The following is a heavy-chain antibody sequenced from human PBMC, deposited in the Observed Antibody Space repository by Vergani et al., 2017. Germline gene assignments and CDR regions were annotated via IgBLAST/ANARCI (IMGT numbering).Heavy chain of an antibody. V-gene: IGHV3-72*01. CDR3: VRDQVTMLRGSDSLDI. CDR2: IRNKANDYTT. CDR1: GFIFSDHY. J-gene: IGHJ3*02. D-gene: IGHD3-10*01. Sequence: EVQVVESGGGLVQPGGSLRLSCAASGFIFSDHYMDWVRQAPGKGLEWVGRIRNKANDYTTQYAASVKGRFTISRDDSKSIAYLQMSNLQTEDTAMYYCVRDQVTMLRGSDSLDIWGQGTMVTVSS.